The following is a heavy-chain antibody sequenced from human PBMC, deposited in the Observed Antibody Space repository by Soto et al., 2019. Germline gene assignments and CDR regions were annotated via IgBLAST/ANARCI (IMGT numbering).Heavy chain of an antibody. CDR3: AILMVRGGRDSVPETIASPRV. CDR1: GFTFSNAW. Sequence: GGSLRLSCAASGFTFSNAWMSWVRQAPGKGLEWVAVISYDGSNKYYADFAKGRFTISRDNSKNTVFLQMDGLWADDTAVYYCAILMVRGGRDSVPETIASPRVWGQGTTVTVSS. V-gene: IGHV3-30-3*01. J-gene: IGHJ6*02. CDR2: ISYDGSNK. D-gene: IGHD2-21*01.